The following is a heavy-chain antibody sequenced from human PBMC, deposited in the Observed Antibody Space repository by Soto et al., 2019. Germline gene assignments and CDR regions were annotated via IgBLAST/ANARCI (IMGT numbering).Heavy chain of an antibody. CDR1: GGSVSSGSYY. J-gene: IGHJ4*02. D-gene: IGHD3-16*01. V-gene: IGHV4-61*01. Sequence: SETLSLTCTVSGGSVSSGSYYWSWIRQPPGKGLEWIGYIYYSGSTNYNPSLKSRVTISVDTSKNQFSLKLSSVTAADTAVYYCARDSYDYVWGSYTWTDYGGQGTLVTVS. CDR2: IYYSGST. CDR3: ARDSYDYVWGSYTWTDY.